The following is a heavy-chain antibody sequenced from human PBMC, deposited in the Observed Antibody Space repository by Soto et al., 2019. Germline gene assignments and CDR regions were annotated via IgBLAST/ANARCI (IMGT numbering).Heavy chain of an antibody. CDR2: INHSGST. Sequence: SETLSLTCAVFGGSFSGYYWSWIRQPPGKGLEWIGEINHSGSTNYNPSLKSRVTISVDTSKNQFSLKLSSVTAADTAVYYCARPTTHNWNYPARSKNWFDPWGQGTLVTVSS. J-gene: IGHJ5*02. CDR3: ARPTTHNWNYPARSKNWFDP. V-gene: IGHV4-34*01. CDR1: GGSFSGYY. D-gene: IGHD1-7*01.